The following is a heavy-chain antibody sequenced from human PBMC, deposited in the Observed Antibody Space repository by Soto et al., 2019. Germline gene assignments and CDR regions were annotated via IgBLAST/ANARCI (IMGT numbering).Heavy chain of an antibody. D-gene: IGHD6-19*01. CDR2: ISHDGSNK. CDR3: ANGYRSGWYYFDY. CDR1: GFSFSTYG. J-gene: IGHJ4*02. Sequence: QVQLVESGGGVVQPGRSLRLSCVASGFSFSTYGMHWVRQAPGKGLEWGAVISHDGSNKYYADSVKGRFTIYRDNSKNTLYLQMSSLKPEDTAVYYCANGYRSGWYYFDYWGQGALVTVSS. V-gene: IGHV3-30*18.